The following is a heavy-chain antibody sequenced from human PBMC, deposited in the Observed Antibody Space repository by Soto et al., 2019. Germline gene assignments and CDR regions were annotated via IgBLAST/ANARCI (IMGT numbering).Heavy chain of an antibody. V-gene: IGHV3-9*01. Sequence: EVQLVESGGGLVQPGRSLRLSCTASGFTFGGYAMHWVRQAPGQGLEWVSGISWDSGSVGYADSVKGRFTISRDNTIKSLYLQMNSVRPEDTAVYYCEKDVLSWNSTYVVGPWGQGTLVTVS. D-gene: IGHD3-16*01. CDR2: ISWDSGSV. CDR1: GFTFGGYA. J-gene: IGHJ5*02. CDR3: EKDVLSWNSTYVVGP.